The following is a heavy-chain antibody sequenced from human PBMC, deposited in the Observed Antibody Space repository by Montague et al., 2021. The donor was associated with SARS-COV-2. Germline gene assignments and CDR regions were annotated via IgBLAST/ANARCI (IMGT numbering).Heavy chain of an antibody. Sequence: SLRLSCSASGFPFSRYWMTWVRQAPGKGLEWVANIKTDGNDRSYXDSVKGQFTVSRDNAKNSLYLQMNGLRAEDTAVYYCARDLDVRQDSGAYYDAFDVWGQGTMVTVSS. J-gene: IGHJ3*01. D-gene: IGHD3-10*01. CDR1: GFPFSRYW. V-gene: IGHV3-7*01. CDR2: IKTDGNDR. CDR3: ARDLDVRQDSGAYYDAFDV.